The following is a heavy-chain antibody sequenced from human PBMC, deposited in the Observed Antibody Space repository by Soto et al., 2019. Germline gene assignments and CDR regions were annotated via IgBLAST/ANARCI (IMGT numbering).Heavy chain of an antibody. V-gene: IGHV4-34*01. CDR2: IKHSGST. D-gene: IGHD5-18*01. Sequence: QVQLQQWGAGLLKPSETLSLTCAVYGGSFSGYYWSWIRQPPGKGLEWIGEIKHSGSTNYNPSLRNRVTIPIDTSKNQWSLKLSSVSAADTAVYYCARGYSDGYLRWSDYYGYWFDHWGQGTLVAVSS. J-gene: IGHJ5*02. CDR3: ARGYSDGYLRWSDYYGYWFDH. CDR1: GGSFSGYY.